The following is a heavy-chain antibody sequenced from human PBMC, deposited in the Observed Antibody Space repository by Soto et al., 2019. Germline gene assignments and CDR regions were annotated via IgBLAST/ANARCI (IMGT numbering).Heavy chain of an antibody. D-gene: IGHD3-10*01. CDR2: INPNSGGT. J-gene: IGHJ5*02. CDR3: ARDGSLWFGESPPPFDP. CDR1: GYTFTGYY. V-gene: IGHV1-2*02. Sequence: GASVKVSGKASGYTFTGYYMHWVRQAPGQGLEWMGWINPNSGGTNYAQKFQGRVTMTRDTSISTAYMELSRLRSDDTAVYYCARDGSLWFGESPPPFDPWGQGTLVTVSS.